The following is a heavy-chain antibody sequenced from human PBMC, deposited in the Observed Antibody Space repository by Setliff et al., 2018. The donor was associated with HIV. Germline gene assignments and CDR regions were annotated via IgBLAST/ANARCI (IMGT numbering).Heavy chain of an antibody. CDR2: FYYSGVT. CDR1: GGSISSSNYY. D-gene: IGHD4-17*01. Sequence: SETLSLTCSVSGGSISSSNYYGGWIRQPPGKGLEWIGSFYYSGVTHYNPSLKSRLTISVDTSKNQFSLRLTSLTAADTAVYYCTRDVVIGGDYISDYWGEGRLVTVSS. CDR3: TRDVVIGGDYISDY. J-gene: IGHJ4*02. V-gene: IGHV4-39*07.